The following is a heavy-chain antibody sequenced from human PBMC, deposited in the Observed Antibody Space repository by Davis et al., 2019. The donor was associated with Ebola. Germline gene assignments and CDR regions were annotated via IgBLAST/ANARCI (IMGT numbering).Heavy chain of an antibody. V-gene: IGHV1-69*04. CDR3: ARDIVVVPAAIKAGRGYYYGMDV. CDR1: GYTFPNYF. D-gene: IGHD2-2*01. CDR2: IIPILGKA. J-gene: IGHJ6*02. Sequence: AASVKVSCKASGYTFPNYFLHWVRRAPGQGLEWMERIIPILGKANYAQKFQGRVTITADKSTSTAYMELSSLRSEDTAVYYCARDIVVVPAAIKAGRGYYYGMDVWGQGTTVTVSS.